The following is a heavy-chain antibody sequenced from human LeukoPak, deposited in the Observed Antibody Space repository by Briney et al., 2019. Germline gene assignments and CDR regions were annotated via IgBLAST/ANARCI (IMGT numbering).Heavy chain of an antibody. Sequence: PGGSLRLSCAASRFTFSSYAMSWVRQAPGKGLEWVSAISGSGGSTYYADSVKGRFTISRDNSKNTLYLQMNSLRAEDTAVYYCAKDGVLRGYCSSTSCFFDYWGQGTLVTVSS. V-gene: IGHV3-23*01. D-gene: IGHD2-2*01. J-gene: IGHJ4*02. CDR2: ISGSGGST. CDR3: AKDGVLRGYCSSTSCFFDY. CDR1: RFTFSSYA.